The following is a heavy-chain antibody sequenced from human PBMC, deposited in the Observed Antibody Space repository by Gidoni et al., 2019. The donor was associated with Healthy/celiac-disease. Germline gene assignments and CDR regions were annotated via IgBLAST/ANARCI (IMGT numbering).Heavy chain of an antibody. D-gene: IGHD6-19*01. CDR2: ISWAGGSP. J-gene: IGHJ3*02. V-gene: IGHV3-43*01. CDR1: GGTFEEDT. CDR3: AKARPRYRRGWGAAFDI. Sequence: EGQRVDAGGVVGQPGWSRRLSGAASGGTFEEDTMHWVRPAPGTVLEWFTLISWAGGSPSYAASVKGRFTISRANSHPSLYLHMNSLRTEASALYSCAKARPRYRRGWGAAFDIWGQGPLVTVSS.